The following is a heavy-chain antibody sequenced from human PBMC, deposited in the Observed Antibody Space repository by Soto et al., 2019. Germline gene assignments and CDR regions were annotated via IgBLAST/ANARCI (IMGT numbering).Heavy chain of an antibody. CDR2: INHSGST. Sequence: QVQLQQWGAGLLKPSETLSLTCAVYGGSFSGYYWSWIRQPPGKGLEWIGEINHSGSTNYNPSLKSRVTTSVDKSKNQFSLKMSSVTAADTAVYYCARHGDYLDYWGQGTPVTVSS. V-gene: IGHV4-34*01. D-gene: IGHD4-17*01. CDR3: ARHGDYLDY. J-gene: IGHJ4*02. CDR1: GGSFSGYY.